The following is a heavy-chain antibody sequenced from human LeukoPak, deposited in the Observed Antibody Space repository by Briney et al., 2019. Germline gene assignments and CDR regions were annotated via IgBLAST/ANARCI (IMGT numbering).Heavy chain of an antibody. CDR2: ISYDGSNK. D-gene: IGHD6-19*01. J-gene: IGHJ3*02. V-gene: IGHV3-30*04. CDR1: GFTFSSYA. Sequence: PGGSLRLSCAASGFTFSSYAMHWVRQAPGKGLEWVAVISYDGSNKYYADSVKGRFTISRDNSKNTLYLQMNSLRAEDTAVYYCARGAASYSSGWYDAFDIWGQGTMVTVSS. CDR3: ARGAASYSSGWYDAFDI.